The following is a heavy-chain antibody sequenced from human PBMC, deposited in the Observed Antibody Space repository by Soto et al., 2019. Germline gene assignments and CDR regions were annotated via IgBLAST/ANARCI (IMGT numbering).Heavy chain of an antibody. J-gene: IGHJ5*02. D-gene: IGHD6-13*01. CDR1: GGSISSYY. CDR3: ARGGIAAAGRRWFDP. Sequence: SETLSLTCTVSGGSISSYYWSWIRQPPGKGLEWIGYIYYSGSTKYNPSLKSRVTISVDTSKNQFSLKLSSVTAADTAVYYCARGGIAAAGRRWFDPWGQGTLVTVSS. V-gene: IGHV4-59*01. CDR2: IYYSGST.